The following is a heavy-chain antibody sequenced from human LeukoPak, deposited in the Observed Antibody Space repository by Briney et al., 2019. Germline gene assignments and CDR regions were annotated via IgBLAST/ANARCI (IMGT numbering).Heavy chain of an antibody. CDR1: GFTFSSYE. D-gene: IGHD6-19*01. V-gene: IGHV3-48*03. CDR2: ISSSGSTI. J-gene: IGHJ4*02. Sequence: PGGSLRLSCAASGFTFSSYEMNWVRQAPGKGLEWVSYISSSGSTIYYADSVKGRFSISRDNAKNSLYLQMNSLRAEDTAVYYCAREPLEALAGTSDYWGQGTLVTVSS. CDR3: AREPLEALAGTSDY.